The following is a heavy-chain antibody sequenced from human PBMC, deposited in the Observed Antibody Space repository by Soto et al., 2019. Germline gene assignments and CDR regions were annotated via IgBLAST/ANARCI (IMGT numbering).Heavy chain of an antibody. CDR2: IYYSGST. CDR3: ASLSGVSGFDY. D-gene: IGHD3-3*01. V-gene: IGHV4-61*01. Sequence: QVQLQESGPGLVKPSETLSLTCIVSGGSVRSGNSYWSWIRQPPGKGLEWIGYIYYSGSTNYNPSLKRRVTISVDTSKNQFSLKLSSVTAADTAVYYCASLSGVSGFDYWGQGALVTVSS. CDR1: GGSVRSGNSY. J-gene: IGHJ4*02.